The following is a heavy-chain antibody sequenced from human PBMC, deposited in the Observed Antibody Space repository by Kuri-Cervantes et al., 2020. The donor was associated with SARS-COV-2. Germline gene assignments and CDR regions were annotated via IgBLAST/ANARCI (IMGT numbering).Heavy chain of an antibody. CDR3: ARDRGSSGWSWVDYYYCMDV. CDR1: GYTFSNSA. J-gene: IGHJ6*02. Sequence: ASVKVSCKASGYTFSNSAVQWVRQAPGQRLEWIGWIDAGSGNTNYAQKLQGRVTMTTDTSTSTAYMELRSLRSDDTAVYYCARDRGSSGWSWVDYYYCMDVWGQGTMVTVSS. V-gene: IGHV1-18*01. CDR2: IDAGSGNT. D-gene: IGHD6-19*01.